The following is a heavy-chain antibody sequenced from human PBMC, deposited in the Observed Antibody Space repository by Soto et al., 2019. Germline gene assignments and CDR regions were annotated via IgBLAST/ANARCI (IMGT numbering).Heavy chain of an antibody. Sequence: SETLSLTCTVSGGSISSYYWSWIRQPPGKGLEWIGYIYYSGGTNYNPSLKSRVTISVDTSKNQFSLKLSSVTAADTAVYYCARQEGSSWYYFDYWGQGTLVTVSS. J-gene: IGHJ4*02. D-gene: IGHD6-13*01. CDR2: IYYSGGT. V-gene: IGHV4-59*08. CDR3: ARQEGSSWYYFDY. CDR1: GGSISSYY.